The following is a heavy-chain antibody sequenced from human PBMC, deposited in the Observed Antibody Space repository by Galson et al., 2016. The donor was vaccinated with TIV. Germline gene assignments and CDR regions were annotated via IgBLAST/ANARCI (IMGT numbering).Heavy chain of an antibody. D-gene: IGHD3-22*01. CDR2: NSRSGTT. Sequence: ETLSLPCSVSDYSISNGYYWGWIRQPPGKGLAWIGSNSRSGTTYYNPSLKSRGTISEATSKNQFSLKLSSVTTADTGVYYCARWGLYESSGCPPYLVFWGRGTLVTVSP. CDR3: ARWGLYESSGCPPYLVF. J-gene: IGHJ4*02. CDR1: DYSISNGYY. V-gene: IGHV4-38-2*02.